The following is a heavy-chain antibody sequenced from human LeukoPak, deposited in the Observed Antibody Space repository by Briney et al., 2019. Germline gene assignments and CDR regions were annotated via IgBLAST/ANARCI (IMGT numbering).Heavy chain of an antibody. V-gene: IGHV3-23*01. J-gene: IGHJ4*02. CDR2: ISGSGGST. Sequence: GGSLRLSCAASGFTFSSYAMSWVRQAPGKGLEWVSAISGSGGSTYYADSVKGRFTISRDNSKNTLYLQMNSLRAEDTAVYYCAKSADRYCGGNCYLDYWGQGTLVAVSS. D-gene: IGHD2-21*02. CDR1: GFTFSSYA. CDR3: AKSADRYCGGNCYLDY.